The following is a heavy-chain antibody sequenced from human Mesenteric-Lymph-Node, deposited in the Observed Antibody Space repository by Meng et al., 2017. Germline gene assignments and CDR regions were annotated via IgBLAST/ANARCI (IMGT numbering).Heavy chain of an antibody. V-gene: IGHV4-61*02. Sequence: QLQESGPGLVKPSQTPALTCTVSGGSISSGSYYWSWIRQPAGKGLEWIGRIYTSGSTNYNPSLKSRVTISVDTSKNQFSLKLSSVTAADTAVYYCGRDQGRELINHWGQGTLVTVSS. CDR3: GRDQGRELINH. J-gene: IGHJ4*02. D-gene: IGHD1-7*01. CDR2: IYTSGST. CDR1: GGSISSGSYY.